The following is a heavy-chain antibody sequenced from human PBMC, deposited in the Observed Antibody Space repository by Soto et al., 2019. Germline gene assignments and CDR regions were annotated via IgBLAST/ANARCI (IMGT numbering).Heavy chain of an antibody. CDR1: GGSISSYY. J-gene: IGHJ4*02. CDR2: IYYNGST. D-gene: IGHD3-16*01. V-gene: IGHV4-59*01. Sequence: SETLSLTCAVSGGSISSYYWSWIRQPPGKGLEWIGYIYYNGSTNYNPSLKSRVTISEDTSKNQFSLKVRSVTAADTAVYYCARGRMIRGYFDYWGQGTLVTVSS. CDR3: ARGRMIRGYFDY.